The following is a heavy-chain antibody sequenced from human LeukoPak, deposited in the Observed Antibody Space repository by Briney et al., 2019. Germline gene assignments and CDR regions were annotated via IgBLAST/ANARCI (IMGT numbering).Heavy chain of an antibody. CDR2: ISGSGGST. V-gene: IGHV3-23*01. CDR3: AKDRAIVVVHEAFDI. Sequence: GGSLRLSCAASGFTFSSYGMSWVRQAPGKGLEWVSAISGSGGSTYYADSVKGRFTISRDNSKNTLYLQMNSLRAEDTAVYYCAKDRAIVVVHEAFDIWGQGTMVTVSS. CDR1: GFTFSSYG. J-gene: IGHJ3*02. D-gene: IGHD3-22*01.